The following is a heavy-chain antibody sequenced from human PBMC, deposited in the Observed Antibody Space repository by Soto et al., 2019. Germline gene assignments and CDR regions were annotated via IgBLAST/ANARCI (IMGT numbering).Heavy chain of an antibody. Sequence: SQTLSLTCAISGDSVSSNSAAWNWIRQSPSRGLEWLGRTYYRSKWYNDYAVSVKSRITINPDTSKNQFSLQLNSVTPEDTAVYYCARANWNYARYYYYGMDVWGQGTTVTVYS. J-gene: IGHJ6*02. V-gene: IGHV6-1*01. CDR1: GDSVSSNSAA. CDR2: TYYRSKWYN. CDR3: ARANWNYARYYYYGMDV. D-gene: IGHD1-7*01.